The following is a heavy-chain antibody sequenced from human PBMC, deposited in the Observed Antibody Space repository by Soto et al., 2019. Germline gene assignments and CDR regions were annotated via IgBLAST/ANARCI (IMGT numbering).Heavy chain of an antibody. V-gene: IGHV4-30-4*01. CDR1: GGSISSGNYY. CDR2: ISYSGTT. CDR3: AIVETPVTVLYSFDS. D-gene: IGHD4-17*01. J-gene: IGHJ4*02. Sequence: QVQLQESGPGLVKPSQTLSLTCTVSGGSISSGNYYWSWIRQPPGKGLEWIGFISYSGTTHYSASLRSRVSTLVATSTLQLSLVVGSECAAEPAVYYCAIVETPVTVLYSFDSWGLGSL.